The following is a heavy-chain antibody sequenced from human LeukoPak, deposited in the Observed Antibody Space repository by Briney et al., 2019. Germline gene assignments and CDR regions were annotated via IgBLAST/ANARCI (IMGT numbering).Heavy chain of an antibody. CDR3: ARGEGYYDSSGYYHPEAFDI. V-gene: IGHV1-2*02. J-gene: IGHJ3*02. D-gene: IGHD3-22*01. CDR1: GYTFTGYY. CDR2: INPNSGGT. Sequence: GASVKVSCKASGYTFTGYYMHWVRQAPGQGLEWMGWINPNSGGTNYAQKFQGRVTMTRDTSISTAYMELSRLRSDDTAVYYCARGEGYYDSSGYYHPEAFDIWGQGTMVTVSS.